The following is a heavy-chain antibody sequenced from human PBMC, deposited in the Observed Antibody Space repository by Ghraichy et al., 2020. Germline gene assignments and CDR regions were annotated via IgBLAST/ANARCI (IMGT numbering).Heavy chain of an antibody. CDR3: ARDGSQGYYYGMDV. CDR2: ISWNGGST. CDR1: GFTFDNYG. D-gene: IGHD3-10*01. J-gene: IGHJ6*02. Sequence: GGSLRLSCAASGFTFDNYGMSWVRQAPGKGLEWVSGISWNGGSTGYADSVKGRFTISRDSAKNTLSLQMNSLTAEDTALYFCARDGSQGYYYGMDVWGQGTTVIGSS. V-gene: IGHV3-20*04.